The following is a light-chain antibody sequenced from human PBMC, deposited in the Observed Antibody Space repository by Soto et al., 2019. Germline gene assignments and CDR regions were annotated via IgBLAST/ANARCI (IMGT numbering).Light chain of an antibody. CDR3: QQYNSYSGT. CDR1: QIISSW. J-gene: IGKJ3*01. CDR2: KAS. V-gene: IGKV1-5*03. Sequence: DVQMTHSPSTLSASVLYRVTITFLASQIISSWLAWYQQKPGKAPKLLIYKASSLESGVPSRFSGSGSGTEFTLTISSLQPDDFATYYCQQYNSYSGTFGPGTKVDIK.